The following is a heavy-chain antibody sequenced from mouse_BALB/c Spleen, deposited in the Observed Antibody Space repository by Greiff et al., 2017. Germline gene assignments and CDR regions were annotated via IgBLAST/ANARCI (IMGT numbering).Heavy chain of an antibody. CDR2: ISNGGGST. J-gene: IGHJ4*01. CDR1: GFTFSSYT. V-gene: IGHV5-12-2*01. D-gene: IGHD1-1*01. CDR3: ARHYYGSSIYAMDY. Sequence: EVKLMESGGGLVQPGGSLKLSCAASGFTFSSYTMSWVRQTPEKRLEWVAYISNGGGSTYYPDTVKGRFTISRDNAKNTLYLQMSSLKSEDTAMYYCARHYYGSSIYAMDYWGQGTSVTVSS.